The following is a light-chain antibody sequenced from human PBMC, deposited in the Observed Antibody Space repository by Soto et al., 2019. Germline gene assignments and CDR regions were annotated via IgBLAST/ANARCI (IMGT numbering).Light chain of an antibody. V-gene: IGKV1-5*03. J-gene: IGKJ4*01. CDR2: KAS. CDR3: QQYNSYSLT. Sequence: DIQMTQSPSTLSAFVGDRVTITCRASQSISSWLAWYQQKPGKAPNLLISKASSLESGVPSRFSGSGSGTDCTLTISSLQPDDFATNYCQQYNSYSLTFGGGTKVEIK. CDR1: QSISSW.